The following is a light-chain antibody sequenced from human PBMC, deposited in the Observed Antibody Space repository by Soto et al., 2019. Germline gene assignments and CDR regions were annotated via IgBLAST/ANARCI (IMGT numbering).Light chain of an antibody. J-gene: IGLJ2*01. Sequence: QPVLTQSSSASASLGSSVRLTCTLSSGHSSYIIAWHQQQPGKAPRFLMKVEGTGSYNKGSGVPDRFSGSSSGADRYLTISNLQSEDEAEYYCETWDSNTRVFGGGTQLTVL. V-gene: IGLV4-60*03. CDR1: SGHSSYI. CDR3: ETWDSNTRV. CDR2: VEGTGSY.